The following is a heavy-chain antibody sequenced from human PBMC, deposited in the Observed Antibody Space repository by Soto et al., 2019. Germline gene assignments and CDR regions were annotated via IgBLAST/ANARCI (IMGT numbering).Heavy chain of an antibody. Sequence: PGGSLRLSCAASGFPFSSYWMHWVRQAPGKGLVWVSRINSDGSSTSYADSVKGRFTISRDNAKNTLYLQMNSLRAEDTAVYYCARVRCSSTSCYPYYYGMDVWGQGTTVTVSS. CDR2: INSDGSST. CDR1: GFPFSSYW. V-gene: IGHV3-74*01. D-gene: IGHD2-2*01. J-gene: IGHJ6*02. CDR3: ARVRCSSTSCYPYYYGMDV.